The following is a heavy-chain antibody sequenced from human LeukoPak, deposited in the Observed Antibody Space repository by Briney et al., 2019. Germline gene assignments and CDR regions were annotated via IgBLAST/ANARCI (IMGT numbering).Heavy chain of an antibody. CDR1: GFTFSTYG. D-gene: IGHD5-18*01. CDR2: IWYDGSNK. CDR3: ARDLNGDTPMVPAFDS. J-gene: IGHJ4*02. V-gene: IGHV3-33*01. Sequence: GGSLRLSCAASGFTFSTYGMHWVRQAPGKGLEWVAVIWYDGSNKYYADSVKGRFTISRDNSKNTLYLQMNSLRAEDTALYFCARDLNGDTPMVPAFDSWGQGALVTVSS.